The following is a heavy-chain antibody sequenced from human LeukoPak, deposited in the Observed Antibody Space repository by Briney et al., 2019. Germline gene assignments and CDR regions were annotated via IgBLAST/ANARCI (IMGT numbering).Heavy chain of an antibody. CDR3: ARDLRDRGGN. D-gene: IGHD3-16*01. V-gene: IGHV4-34*01. J-gene: IGHJ4*02. Sequence: SETLSLTCAVSGGSFSGYYWTWIRQSPGKGLEWIGEINHSGRTNHNPSLKSRVTISVDTSKNQFSLKLSSVTAADTAVYYCARDLRDRGGNWGQGTLVTVSS. CDR2: INHSGRT. CDR1: GGSFSGYY.